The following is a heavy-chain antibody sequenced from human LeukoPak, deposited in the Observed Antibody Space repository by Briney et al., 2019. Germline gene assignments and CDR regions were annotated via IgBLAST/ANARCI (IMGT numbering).Heavy chain of an antibody. CDR2: IYDSGST. CDR3: ASFCCVPHEQRSYYFDS. D-gene: IGHD1/OR15-1a*01. V-gene: IGHV4-39*01. Sequence: SETLSLTCTVSGGSIRSSYYYWGWIRQPPGKGLEWIGSIYDSGSTYYNPSLKSRVTISVDTSKNQFSLKLNSVTAADTAVYYCASFCCVPHEQRSYYFDSWGQGTLVTVSS. J-gene: IGHJ4*02. CDR1: GGSIRSSYYY.